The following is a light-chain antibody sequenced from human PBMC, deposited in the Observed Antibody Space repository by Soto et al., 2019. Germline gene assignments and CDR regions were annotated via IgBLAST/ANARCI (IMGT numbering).Light chain of an antibody. CDR3: QQYKSFSLT. V-gene: IGKV1-5*03. CDR2: KTS. Sequence: DIQMNQSPSTLSASVGDRVTITCRASQSIDSWLAWYQQKPGKAPKLLIYKTSNLESGVPSRFSGSGSGTEFSLTISSLQPDDFATYYCQQYKSFSLTFGGGTRLEVK. J-gene: IGKJ4*01. CDR1: QSIDSW.